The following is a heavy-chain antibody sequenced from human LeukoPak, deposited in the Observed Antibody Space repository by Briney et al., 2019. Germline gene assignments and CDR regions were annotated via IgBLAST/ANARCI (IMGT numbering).Heavy chain of an antibody. CDR2: IMGSDSGT. Sequence: GSLRLSCAASGFTFSSYAMTWVRQAPGKGLEWVSVIMGSDSGTYYADFVRGRFTISRDNSKNTLYLQMNSLRVEDTAVYYCAKELSGSGWRKFDYWGQGTLVTVSS. J-gene: IGHJ4*02. V-gene: IGHV3-23*01. CDR1: GFTFSSYA. CDR3: AKELSGSGWRKFDY. D-gene: IGHD6-19*01.